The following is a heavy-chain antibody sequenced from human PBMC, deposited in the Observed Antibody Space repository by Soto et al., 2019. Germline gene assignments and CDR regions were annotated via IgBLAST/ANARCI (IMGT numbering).Heavy chain of an antibody. CDR1: GGTFSSYA. J-gene: IGHJ6*02. D-gene: IGHD2-15*01. CDR2: VIPMFGST. CDR3: ARRVVVAYVQEIAYYYYGMDV. V-gene: IGHV1-69*13. Sequence: SVKVSCKAFGGTFSSYAICWVRQAPGQGLEWMGGVIPMFGSTNYAQKFQGRVSITADESTNTAFMELSSLRSEDTAVYYCARRVVVAYVQEIAYYYYGMDVWGQGTTVTVSS.